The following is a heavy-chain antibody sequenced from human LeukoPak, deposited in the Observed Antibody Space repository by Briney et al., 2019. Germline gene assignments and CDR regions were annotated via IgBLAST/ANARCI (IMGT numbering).Heavy chain of an antibody. J-gene: IGHJ4*02. CDR2: INPNSGET. Sequence: ASVKVSCKTSGYTFSDYYIHWVRQAPGQGLEWMGWINPNSGETKSAQKFQGRVTMTGDTSISTAYTELRRVTSDDTAVYYCARDRDYSNTERGFDYWGQGTLVTVSS. V-gene: IGHV1-2*02. CDR1: GYTFSDYY. CDR3: ARDRDYSNTERGFDY. D-gene: IGHD4-11*01.